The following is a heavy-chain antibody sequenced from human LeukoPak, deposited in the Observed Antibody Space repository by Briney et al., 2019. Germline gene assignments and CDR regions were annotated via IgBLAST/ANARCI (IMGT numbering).Heavy chain of an antibody. CDR2: IYYSGST. CDR3: ASWFSSSWHFDY. J-gene: IGHJ4*02. V-gene: IGHV4-39*07. Sequence: PSETLSLTCTVSGGSIRSSKYYWGWIRQPPGKGLEWIGSIYYSGSTYYNPSLKSRVTISADTSKNQFSLRLSSVTAADTAVYYCASWFSSSWHFDYWGQGTLDPVSS. D-gene: IGHD6-13*01. CDR1: GGSIRSSKYY.